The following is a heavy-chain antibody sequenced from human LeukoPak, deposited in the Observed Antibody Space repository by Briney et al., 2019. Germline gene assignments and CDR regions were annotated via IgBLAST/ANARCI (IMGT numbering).Heavy chain of an antibody. V-gene: IGHV4-39*01. CDR1: GGSISSSSYY. CDR2: VYYSSSN. J-gene: IGHJ5*02. CDR3: ARQVVVVPAAKGLCFDFWSGVTVYWFDP. Sequence: PSETQSLTCTVSGGSISSSSYYWGWIRQPPGKGLEWIGNVYYSSSNYYNPSVQSGVTISVDTSVNQFSLKLSAVTAADAAVYYCARQVVVVPAAKGLCFDFWSGVTVYWFDPWGQGTLVTVSS. D-gene: IGHD2-2*01.